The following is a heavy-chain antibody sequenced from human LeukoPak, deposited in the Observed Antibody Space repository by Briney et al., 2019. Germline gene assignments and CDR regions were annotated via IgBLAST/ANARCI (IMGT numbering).Heavy chain of an antibody. CDR1: GGSISSYY. Sequence: KSSETLSLTCTVSGGSISSYYWSWIRQPPGKGLEWIGYIYYSGSTNYNPSLRSRVTISVDTSKNQFSLKLSSVTAADTAVYYCARSPRLRLGELSFDYWGQGTLVTVSS. J-gene: IGHJ4*02. CDR3: ARSPRLRLGELSFDY. CDR2: IYYSGST. D-gene: IGHD3-16*02. V-gene: IGHV4-59*12.